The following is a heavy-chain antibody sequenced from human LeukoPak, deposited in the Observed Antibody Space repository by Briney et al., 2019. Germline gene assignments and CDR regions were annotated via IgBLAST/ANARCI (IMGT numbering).Heavy chain of an antibody. CDR1: GGSISSHF. CDR2: ISDSGTT. CDR3: AYSAASFYGYVY. D-gene: IGHD5-18*01. Sequence: SETLSLTCPVSGGSISSHFWTWIRQPPGKGLEWIGHISDSGTTNYNPSLKSRVTISVDTSKNQFSLKLSSVTAADAAMYYCAYSAASFYGYVYWGQGTLVTVSS. V-gene: IGHV4-59*11. J-gene: IGHJ4*02.